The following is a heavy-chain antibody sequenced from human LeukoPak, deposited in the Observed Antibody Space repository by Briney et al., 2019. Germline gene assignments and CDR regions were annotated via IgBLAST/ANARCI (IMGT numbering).Heavy chain of an antibody. CDR3: ARMYYDFWSGYYSYYYGMDV. CDR1: RFTLSTYW. D-gene: IGHD3-3*01. CDR2: IKQDGSQE. V-gene: IGHV3-7*03. Sequence: GGSLRLSCAASRFTLSTYWMSWVRQAPGKGLEWVAHIKQDGSQEYYVDSVKGRFTISRDSAKNSLYLQMNSLRAEDTAVYYCARMYYDFWSGYYSYYYGMDVWGQGTTVTVSS. J-gene: IGHJ6*02.